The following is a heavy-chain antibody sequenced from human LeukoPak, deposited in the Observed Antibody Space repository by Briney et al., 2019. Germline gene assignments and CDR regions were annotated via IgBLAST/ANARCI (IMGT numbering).Heavy chain of an antibody. D-gene: IGHD2/OR15-2a*01. V-gene: IGHV3-74*01. CDR1: GNYW. CDR2: INSDGSWT. Sequence: GGSLRLSCAASGNYWMHWVRQVPGKGLVWVSHINSDGSWTSYADSVKGRFTISKDNAKNTVYQQMNSLRAEDTAVYYCVSFYETYWGRGTLVTVSS. CDR3: VSFYETY. J-gene: IGHJ4*02.